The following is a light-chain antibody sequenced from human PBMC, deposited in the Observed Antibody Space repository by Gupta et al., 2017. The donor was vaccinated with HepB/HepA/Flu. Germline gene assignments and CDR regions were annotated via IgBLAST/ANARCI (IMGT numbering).Light chain of an antibody. CDR1: QSVGSN. V-gene: IGKV3-15*01. CDR3: QHYNNWPPWT. CDR2: GVS. J-gene: IGKJ1*01. Sequence: IVMTQSPATLSVSPGERATIYCRASQSVGSNLAWHQQKSGQAPMLLLYGVSTRATGVPPRFSGGGSGTEFTLPISSLQSDDFAVYYCQHYNNWPPWTFGQGTKVEIK.